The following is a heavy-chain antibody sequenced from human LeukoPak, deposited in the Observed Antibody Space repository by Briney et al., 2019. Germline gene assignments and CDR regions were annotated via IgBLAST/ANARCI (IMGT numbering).Heavy chain of an antibody. J-gene: IGHJ4*02. D-gene: IGHD5-24*01. CDR1: GYTFTGYY. Sequence: ASVKVSCKACGYTFTGYYMHWVRQAPGQGLEWMGWINPNGGGTNYAQKFQGRVTMTRDTSISTAYMELSRLRSDDTAVYYCARADRDGYTFDYWGQGTLVTVS. V-gene: IGHV1-2*02. CDR3: ARADRDGYTFDY. CDR2: INPNGGGT.